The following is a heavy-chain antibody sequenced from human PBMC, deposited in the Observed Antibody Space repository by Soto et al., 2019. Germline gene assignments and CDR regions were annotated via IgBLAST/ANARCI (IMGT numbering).Heavy chain of an antibody. Sequence: PGESLKISCKGSGYSFTSYWISWVRQMPGKGLEWMGRIDPSDSYTNYSPSFQGHVTISADKSISTAYLQWSSLKASDTAMYYCARHHPRYDYVSWFDPWGQGTLVTVSS. J-gene: IGHJ5*02. D-gene: IGHD3-16*01. CDR3: ARHHPRYDYVSWFDP. CDR2: IDPSDSYT. CDR1: GYSFTSYW. V-gene: IGHV5-10-1*01.